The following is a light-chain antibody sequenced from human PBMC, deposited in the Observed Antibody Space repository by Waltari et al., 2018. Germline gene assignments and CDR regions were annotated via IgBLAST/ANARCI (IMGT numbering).Light chain of an antibody. V-gene: IGLV2-11*01. CDR3: CSYADGNTYL. CDR2: DVT. Sequence: QSALTQPRSVSGSPGQSVTISCTGTNSDFGGYLYVSWYQRRPGQAPKVLIYDVTYRASGVPNRFSGSKSGNTASLTISGLRPDDEADYFCCSYADGNTYLFGSGTYVTVL. J-gene: IGLJ1*01. CDR1: NSDFGGYLY.